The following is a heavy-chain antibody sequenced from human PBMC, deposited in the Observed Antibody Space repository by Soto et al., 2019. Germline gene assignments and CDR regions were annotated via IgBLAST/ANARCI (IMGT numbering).Heavy chain of an antibody. J-gene: IGHJ4*02. CDR2: ISGSGGST. D-gene: IGHD3-3*01. CDR1: GFTFSSYA. CDR3: ASNHDFWSGYYQPFDY. V-gene: IGHV3-23*01. Sequence: GGSLRLSCAASGFTFSSYAMSWVRQAPGKGLEWVSAISGSGGSTYYADSVKGRFTISRDNSKNTLYLQMNSLRAEDKAVYYCASNHDFWSGYYQPFDYWGQGTLVTVSS.